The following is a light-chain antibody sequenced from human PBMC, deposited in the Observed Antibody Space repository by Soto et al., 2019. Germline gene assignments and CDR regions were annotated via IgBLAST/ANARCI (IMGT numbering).Light chain of an antibody. CDR3: CSYAGSYTLYV. CDR2: DVS. J-gene: IGLJ1*01. V-gene: IGLV2-11*01. CDR1: NSDIGSYNY. Sequence: HSALTQPASVSGSSGQSITISCSGTNSDIGSYNYVSWYQQHPGKAPKLMIYDVSKRPSGVPDRFSGSKSGNTASLTISGLQTEDEADYYCCSYAGSYTLYVFGTGTKATV.